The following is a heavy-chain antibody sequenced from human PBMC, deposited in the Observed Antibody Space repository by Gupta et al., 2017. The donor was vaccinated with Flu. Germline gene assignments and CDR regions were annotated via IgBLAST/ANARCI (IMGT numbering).Heavy chain of an antibody. D-gene: IGHD1-1*01. CDR1: GVSVSDTY. CDR3: ASLRPTTYYFDS. CDR2: LYSNGRT. Sequence: EVQLVDSGGDLVQPGGSLRLSCAVSGVSVSDTYMSWVRQTPGKGLQWVSVLYSNGRTYYMDSVRGRFSISRDDSKNTLSLQMNGLRVEDTAMYYCASLRPTTYYFDSWGQGTLVTVPS. V-gene: IGHV3-66*02. J-gene: IGHJ4*02.